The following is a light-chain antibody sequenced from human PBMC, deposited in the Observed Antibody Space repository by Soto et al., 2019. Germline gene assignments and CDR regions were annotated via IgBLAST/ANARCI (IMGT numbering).Light chain of an antibody. CDR2: DVS. V-gene: IGLV2-14*01. CDR1: SSDVGGYNY. CDR3: SSYTSSSTLNVV. Sequence: QSALTQPASVSGATGHSITIACTGTSSDVGGYNYVSLYQQHPGKAPKLMIYDVSNRPSGVSNRFSGSKSGNTASLTISGLQAEDEADYYCSSYTSSSTLNVVFGGGTKLTVL. J-gene: IGLJ2*01.